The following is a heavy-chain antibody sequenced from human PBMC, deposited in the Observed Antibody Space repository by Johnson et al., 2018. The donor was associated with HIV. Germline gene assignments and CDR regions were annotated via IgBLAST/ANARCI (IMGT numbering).Heavy chain of an antibody. J-gene: IGHJ3*02. D-gene: IGHD3-16*02. V-gene: IGHV3-20*04. CDR1: GFTFDDYG. CDR3: ARVVMITFGGVIALDAFDI. CDR2: INWGGGST. Sequence: VQLVESGGGAVRPGGSLRISCAASGFTFDDYGMSWVRQAPGKGLEWVSGINWGGGSTGYDDAMRGRFTISSDNARNSLYLQRNSLRAEDTAFYYCARVVMITFGGVIALDAFDIWGQGTMVTVSS.